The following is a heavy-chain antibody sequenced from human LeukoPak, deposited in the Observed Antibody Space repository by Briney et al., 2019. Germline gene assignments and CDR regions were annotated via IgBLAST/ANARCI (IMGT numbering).Heavy chain of an antibody. CDR1: GYTFTSYG. CDR2: ISAYNGNT. V-gene: IGHV1-18*01. CDR3: AREGNAIPKRLYRVGYDAFDI. Sequence: ASVKVSCKASGYTFTSYGISWVRQAPGQGLEWMGWISAYNGNTNYAQKLQGRVTMTTDTSTSTAYMELRSLRSDDTAVYYCAREGNAIPKRLYRVGYDAFDIWGQGTMVTVSS. J-gene: IGHJ3*02. D-gene: IGHD2-8*01.